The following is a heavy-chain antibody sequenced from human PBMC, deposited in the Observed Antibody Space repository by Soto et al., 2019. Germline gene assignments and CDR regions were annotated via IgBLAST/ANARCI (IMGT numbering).Heavy chain of an antibody. CDR3: ASEPMSQLGIPFDY. CDR1: GFTFSSYA. J-gene: IGHJ4*02. Sequence: GGSLRLSCAASGFTFSSYAMHWVRQAPGKGLEWVAIISYDGSNKYYADSVKGRFTISRDNSKNTLYLQMNSLRDEDTTVYYCASEPMSQLGIPFDYWGQGTLVTVSS. D-gene: IGHD7-27*01. CDR2: ISYDGSNK. V-gene: IGHV3-30*04.